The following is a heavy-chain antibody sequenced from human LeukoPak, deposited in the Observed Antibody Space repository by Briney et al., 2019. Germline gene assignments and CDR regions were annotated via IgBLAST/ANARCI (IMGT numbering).Heavy chain of an antibody. V-gene: IGHV3-48*04. CDR2: ISGTGNTI. Sequence: GGSQRLSCAASGFTFPTYTMNWVRQAPGKGLEWLSYISGTGNTIYYADSVKGRFTISRDNAKNSLYLQMTSLSAEDSAVYYCARGMRYFSSGWTYYFDYWGQGTLVTVSS. D-gene: IGHD6-19*01. CDR3: ARGMRYFSSGWTYYFDY. J-gene: IGHJ4*02. CDR1: GFTFPTYT.